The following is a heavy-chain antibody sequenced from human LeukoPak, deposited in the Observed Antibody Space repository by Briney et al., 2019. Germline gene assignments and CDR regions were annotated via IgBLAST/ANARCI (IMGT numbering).Heavy chain of an antibody. CDR3: ARGQYFDF. Sequence: ASVKVSCKASGYTFSSYAMNWVRQAPGQGLEWMGWINPNSGGTNYAQKFQGWVTMTRDTSISTAYMELSRLRSDDTAVYYCARGQYFDFWGQGALVTVSS. CDR2: INPNSGGT. V-gene: IGHV1-2*04. J-gene: IGHJ4*02. CDR1: GYTFSSYA.